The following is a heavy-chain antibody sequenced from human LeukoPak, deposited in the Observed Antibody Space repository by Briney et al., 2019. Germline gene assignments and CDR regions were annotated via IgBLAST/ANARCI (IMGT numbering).Heavy chain of an antibody. J-gene: IGHJ6*03. CDR1: GFTFSSYG. D-gene: IGHD3-22*01. CDR2: IRYDGSNK. V-gene: IGHV3-30*02. Sequence: PGGSLRLSCAASGFTFSSYGMHWVRQAPGKGLEWVAFIRYDGSNKYYADSVKGRFTISRDNSKNTLYLQMNSLRAEDTAVYYCAKSFPTRDSSGQYYYYYYMDVWGKGTTVTVSS. CDR3: AKSFPTRDSSGQYYYYYYMDV.